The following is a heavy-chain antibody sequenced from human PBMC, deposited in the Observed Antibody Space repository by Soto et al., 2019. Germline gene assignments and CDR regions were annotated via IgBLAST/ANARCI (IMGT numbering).Heavy chain of an antibody. CDR2: IIPIFGTA. CDR1: GGTFSSYA. CDR3: EASGSYPDAFDI. Sequence: SVKVSCKASGGTFSSYAISCVRQAPGQGLEWMGGIIPIFGTANYAQKFQGRVTITADESTSTAYMELSSLRSEDTAVYYCEASGSYPDAFDIWGQGTMVTVSS. J-gene: IGHJ3*02. D-gene: IGHD1-26*01. V-gene: IGHV1-69*13.